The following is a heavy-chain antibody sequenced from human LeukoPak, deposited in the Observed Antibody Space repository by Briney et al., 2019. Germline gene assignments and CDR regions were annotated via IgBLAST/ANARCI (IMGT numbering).Heavy chain of an antibody. CDR3: ARVVLDHYYDSSGYLGTFDY. D-gene: IGHD3-22*01. CDR1: GYTFTNYG. Sequence: GASVKVSCKASGYTFTNYGISWVRQAPGQGLEWMGWINTYNGNTNYAQKFQGRVTMTTDTSTSTAYMELRSLRSDDTAVYYCARVVLDHYYDSSGYLGTFDYWGQGTLVTVSS. CDR2: INTYNGNT. V-gene: IGHV1-18*01. J-gene: IGHJ4*02.